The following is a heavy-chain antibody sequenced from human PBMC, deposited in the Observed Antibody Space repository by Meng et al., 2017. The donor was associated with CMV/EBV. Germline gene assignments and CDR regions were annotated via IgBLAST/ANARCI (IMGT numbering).Heavy chain of an antibody. D-gene: IGHD6-13*01. CDR2: IYPGDSDT. CDR1: GYSFTNYW. Sequence: QVSCKVSGYSFTNYWIGWVRQRPGKGLEWLGIIYPGDSDTRYSPSFQGQVTISADKSISTAYLQRSSLKASDTAIYYCARHSAPNVAASGVIYFDYWGQGTLVTVSS. J-gene: IGHJ4*02. V-gene: IGHV5-51*01. CDR3: ARHSAPNVAASGVIYFDY.